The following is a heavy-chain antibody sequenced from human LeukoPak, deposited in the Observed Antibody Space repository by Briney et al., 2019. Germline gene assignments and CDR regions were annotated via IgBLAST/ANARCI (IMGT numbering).Heavy chain of an antibody. V-gene: IGHV3-11*04. J-gene: IGHJ4*02. CDR1: GFTFSDYY. CDR2: ISSSGGTI. CDR3: ARVATVRGAITHPYYIGY. D-gene: IGHD3-10*01. Sequence: PGGSLRLSCAASGFTFSDYYMSWIRQAPGKGLEWVSYISSSGGTIYYADSVRGRFTISRDNGKKSLYLQMNSLRAEDTAVYYCARVATVRGAITHPYYIGYWGQGTLVTVSS.